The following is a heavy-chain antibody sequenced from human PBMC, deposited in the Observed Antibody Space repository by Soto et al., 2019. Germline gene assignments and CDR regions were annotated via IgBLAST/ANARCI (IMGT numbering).Heavy chain of an antibody. V-gene: IGHV4-31*03. J-gene: IGHJ5*02. CDR3: ARGGVVPAALNWFDP. Sequence: QVQLQESGPGLVKPSQTLSLTCTVSGGSISSGGYYWSWIRQHPGKGLEWIGYIYYSGSTYYNPSLKSRVTISVDTSKTQFSRKLSSVTAADTAVYYCARGGVVPAALNWFDPWGQGTLVTVSS. D-gene: IGHD2-2*01. CDR2: IYYSGST. CDR1: GGSISSGGYY.